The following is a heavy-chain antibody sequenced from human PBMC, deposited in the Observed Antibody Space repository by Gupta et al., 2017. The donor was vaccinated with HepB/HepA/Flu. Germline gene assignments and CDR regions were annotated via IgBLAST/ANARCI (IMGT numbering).Heavy chain of an antibody. V-gene: IGHV3-21*01. D-gene: IGHD6-19*01. J-gene: IGHJ6*02. Sequence: EVPVVASGGGLGRPGGPLRPSWAASGFTFSGYRMNWVRQAPGKGLEWVTSISSSSSDIYYADSVKGRFTISRDNAKNSLYRQMNSLRAEDTAVYYCARSRCCSRGWYVDYYYYGMDVWGQGTTVTVSS. CDR2: ISSSSSDI. CDR3: ARSRCCSRGWYVDYYYYGMDV. CDR1: GFTFSGYR.